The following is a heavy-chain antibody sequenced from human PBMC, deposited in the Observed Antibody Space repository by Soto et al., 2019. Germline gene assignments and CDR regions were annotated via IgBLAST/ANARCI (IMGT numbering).Heavy chain of an antibody. J-gene: IGHJ6*02. Sequence: PVGSLRLSCAASGFTFSSYAMHWVRQAPGKGLEWVAVISYDGSNKYYADSVKGRFTISRDNSKNTLYLQMNSLRAEDTAVYYCARDLQNIVVVVAAYYYYGMDVWGQGTTVTVSS. D-gene: IGHD2-15*01. CDR3: ARDLQNIVVVVAAYYYYGMDV. CDR1: GFTFSSYA. V-gene: IGHV3-30-3*01. CDR2: ISYDGSNK.